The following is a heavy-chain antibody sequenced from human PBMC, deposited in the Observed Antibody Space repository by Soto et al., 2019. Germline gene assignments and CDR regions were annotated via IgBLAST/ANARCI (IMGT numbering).Heavy chain of an antibody. V-gene: IGHV1-8*01. J-gene: IGHJ5*02. CDR2: XNXXXGXT. CDR1: GYSFTNND. Sequence: AASVKVSGKASGYSFTNNDVSLVRQATGQGLEWMXWXNXXXGXTXXXQXXKXRVTMTRDIPIATAYMELSSLRSDDTAIYYCARMATFGSLNWFDPWGQGTLVTVSS. CDR3: ARMATFGSLNWFDP. D-gene: IGHD3-16*01.